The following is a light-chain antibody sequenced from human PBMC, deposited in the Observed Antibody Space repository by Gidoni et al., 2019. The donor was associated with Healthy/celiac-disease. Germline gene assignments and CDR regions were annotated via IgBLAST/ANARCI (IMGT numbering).Light chain of an antibody. CDR3: QQYNNWRWT. CDR1: QCVSSN. Sequence: EIVMTLSPATLSVSPGERATLSCRASQCVSSNLAWYQQKPGQAPRLLIYGASTRATGIPARFSGSGSGTEFTLTISSLQSEDFAVYYCQQYNNWRWTFGQGTKVEIK. V-gene: IGKV3-15*01. CDR2: GAS. J-gene: IGKJ1*01.